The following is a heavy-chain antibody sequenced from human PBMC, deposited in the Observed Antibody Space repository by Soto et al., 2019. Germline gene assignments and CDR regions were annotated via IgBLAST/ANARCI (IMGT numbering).Heavy chain of an antibody. J-gene: IGHJ4*02. D-gene: IGHD6-13*01. CDR3: ARNSGRYSSSFVHY. CDR2: IYYSGST. V-gene: IGHV4-28*01. Sequence: SETLSLTCAVSGYSISSSNWWGWIRQPPGKGLEWIGYIYYSGSTYYNPSLKSRVTMSVDTSKNQFSLKLSSVTAVDTAVYYCARNSGRYSSSFVHYWGQGTLVTVPQ. CDR1: GYSISSSNW.